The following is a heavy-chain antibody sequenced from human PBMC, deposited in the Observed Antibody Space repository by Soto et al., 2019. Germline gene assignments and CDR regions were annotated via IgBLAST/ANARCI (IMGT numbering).Heavy chain of an antibody. J-gene: IGHJ4*02. V-gene: IGHV1-46*01. Sequence: ASVKVSCKASGYTFTSYYMPWVRQTPGQGLEWMGIINPSGGSTSYAQKFQGRVTMTRDTSTSTVYMELSSLRAEDTVVYYCAKGMVIAATPFDYWGQGTLVTVSS. CDR2: INPSGGST. D-gene: IGHD2-15*01. CDR1: GYTFTSYY. CDR3: AKGMVIAATPFDY.